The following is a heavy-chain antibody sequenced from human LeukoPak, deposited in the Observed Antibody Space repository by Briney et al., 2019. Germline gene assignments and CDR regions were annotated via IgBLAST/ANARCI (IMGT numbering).Heavy chain of an antibody. J-gene: IGHJ6*03. CDR1: GGSISSSSYY. Sequence: SETLSLTCTVSGGSISSSSYYWGWIRQPPGKGLEWIGSIYYSGSTYYNPSLKSRVTISVDTSKNQFSLKLRSVTAADTAVYYCARVMGDLASLYHMDVCGKGTTVTVSS. CDR3: ARVMGDLASLYHMDV. V-gene: IGHV4-39*07. D-gene: IGHD3-16*01. CDR2: IYYSGST.